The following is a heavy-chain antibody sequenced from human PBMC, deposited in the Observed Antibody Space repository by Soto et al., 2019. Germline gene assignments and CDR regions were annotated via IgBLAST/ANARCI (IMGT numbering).Heavy chain of an antibody. D-gene: IGHD6-13*01. CDR2: INHSGST. Sequence: KPSETLSLTCAVYGGSFSGYYWSWIRQPPGKGLEWIGEINHSGSTNYNPSLKSRVTISVDTSKNQFSLKLSSVTAADTAVYYCAREQQLNGNYFDYWGQGTLVTVSS. V-gene: IGHV4-34*01. CDR1: GGSFSGYY. J-gene: IGHJ4*02. CDR3: AREQQLNGNYFDY.